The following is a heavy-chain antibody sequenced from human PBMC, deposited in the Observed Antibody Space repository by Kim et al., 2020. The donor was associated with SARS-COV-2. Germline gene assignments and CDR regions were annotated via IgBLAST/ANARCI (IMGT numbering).Heavy chain of an antibody. D-gene: IGHD3-10*01. CDR2: INHSGST. Sequence: SETLSLTCAVYGGSFSGYYWSWIRQPPGKGLEWIGEINHSGSTNYNPSLKSRVTISVDTYKNQFSLELSSVPAADTAVYYCARAGVLYYYYYMDVWGKGTTVTVSS. CDR3: ARAGVLYYYYYMDV. J-gene: IGHJ6*03. V-gene: IGHV4-34*01. CDR1: GGSFSGYY.